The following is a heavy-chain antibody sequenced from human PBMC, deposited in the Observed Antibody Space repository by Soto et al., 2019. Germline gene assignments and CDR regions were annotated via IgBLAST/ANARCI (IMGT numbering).Heavy chain of an antibody. CDR3: ARWSYLDY. CDR2: ISGSDGKT. D-gene: IGHD3-3*01. V-gene: IGHV3-23*01. CDR1: GLSFSSYA. Sequence: DVQLLESGGGLVQPGGSLRLSCAASGLSFSSYAMSWVRQAPGKGLEWVSTISGSDGKTFYADSVKGRFSISRDTSKNTLYLQMNSLRADDTAVYYCARWSYLDYWGQGTRVTVSS. J-gene: IGHJ4*02.